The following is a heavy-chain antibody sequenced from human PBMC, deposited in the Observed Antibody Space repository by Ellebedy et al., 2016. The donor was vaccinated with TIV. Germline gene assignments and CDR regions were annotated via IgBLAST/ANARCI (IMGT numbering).Heavy chain of an antibody. CDR1: GFTFSSYT. V-gene: IGHV3-23*01. D-gene: IGHD3-10*01. Sequence: GESLKISCAASGFTFSSYTMGWVRPAPGKGLDWVSDINLSGGRTYYADSVTGRFTISRDNSKNTLYLQMSSLRAEDTAVYYCAKASSSGSAYDIWGQGTMITVSS. J-gene: IGHJ3*02. CDR3: AKASSSGSAYDI. CDR2: INLSGGRT.